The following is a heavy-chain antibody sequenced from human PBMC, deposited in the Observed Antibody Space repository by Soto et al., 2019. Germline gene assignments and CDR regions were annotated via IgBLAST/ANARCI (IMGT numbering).Heavy chain of an antibody. V-gene: IGHV4-31*03. CDR2: IYHNGNT. D-gene: IGHD6-19*01. Sequence: QVQLQESGPGLVKPAQTLSLTCTVSGGSITSGGYYWNWIRQHPGKGLEWIGYIYHNGNTYYNPSLKSRFTISVVTSKNQFYLKLNSVTAADTAVFYCARGSGVPGIAVAGLDYWGQGTLVSVSS. J-gene: IGHJ4*02. CDR1: GGSITSGGYY. CDR3: ARGSGVPGIAVAGLDY.